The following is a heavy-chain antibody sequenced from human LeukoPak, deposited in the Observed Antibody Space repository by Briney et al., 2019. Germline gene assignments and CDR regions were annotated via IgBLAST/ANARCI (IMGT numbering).Heavy chain of an antibody. D-gene: IGHD2-15*01. V-gene: IGHV4-34*01. CDR1: GGSFSGYY. CDR2: INHSGST. J-gene: IGHJ6*03. Sequence: SETLSLTCAVYGGSFSGYYWSWIRQPPGKGLEWIGEINHSGSTNYNPSLKSRVTMSGDTSKNQFSLKLSSVTAADTAAYYCARLGYCSGGSCYYYYYMDVWGKGTTVTVSS. CDR3: ARLGYCSGGSCYYYYYMDV.